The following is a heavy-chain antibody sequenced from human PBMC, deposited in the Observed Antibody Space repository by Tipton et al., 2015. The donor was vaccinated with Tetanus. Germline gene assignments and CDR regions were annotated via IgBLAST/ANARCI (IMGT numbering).Heavy chain of an antibody. CDR3: AKEALGVLNL. CDR1: GFTFKSYT. CDR2: ISGSRLTP. D-gene: IGHD1-14*01. V-gene: IGHV3-23*01. J-gene: IGHJ6*04. Sequence: GSLRLSCAASGFTFKSYTLNWVRQAPGKGLEWVACISGSRLTPYYADSLKGRFTISRDNSKNTLSLQLNSLRADDTAIYYCAKEALGVLNLWGKGTTVIVSS.